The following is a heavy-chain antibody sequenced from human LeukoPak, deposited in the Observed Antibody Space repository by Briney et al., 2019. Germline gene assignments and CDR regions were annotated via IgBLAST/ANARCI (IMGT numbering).Heavy chain of an antibody. CDR3: ARAGNNWSFDY. J-gene: IGHJ4*02. Sequence: SETLSLTCTVSGDSVSIYCWSWLRQPPGKRLEWMWYIYYRGNTNYNPSLKSRVTMAVDTSKDQFSLKVSSVTAADTAVYYCARAGNNWSFDYWGQGTLVTVSA. CDR1: GDSVSIYC. CDR2: IYYRGNT. V-gene: IGHV4-59*02. D-gene: IGHD1-1*01.